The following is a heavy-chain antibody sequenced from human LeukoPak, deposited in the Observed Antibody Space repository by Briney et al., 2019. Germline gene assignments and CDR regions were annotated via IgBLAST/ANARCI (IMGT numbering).Heavy chain of an antibody. Sequence: KPSETLSLTCAVYGGSFSGYYWSWIRQPPGKGLEWIGEINHSGSTNYNPSLKSRVTISVDTSKNQFSLKLSSVTAADTAVYYCARRYGSGSHTIDYWGQGTLVTVSS. CDR1: GGSFSGYY. D-gene: IGHD3-10*01. CDR3: ARRYGSGSHTIDY. CDR2: INHSGST. V-gene: IGHV4-34*01. J-gene: IGHJ4*02.